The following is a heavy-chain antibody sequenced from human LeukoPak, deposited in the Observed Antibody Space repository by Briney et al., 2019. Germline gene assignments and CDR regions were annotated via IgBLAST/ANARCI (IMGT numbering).Heavy chain of an antibody. CDR1: GFTFSSYS. V-gene: IGHV3-21*01. Sequence: GGSLRLSCAASGFTFSSYSMNWVRQAPGNGLEWVSSISSSSSYIYYADSVKGRFTISRDNAKNSLYLQMNSLRAEDTAVYYCARVPAMTHYYDSSGSPIDYWGQGTLVTVSS. D-gene: IGHD3-22*01. CDR2: ISSSSSYI. CDR3: ARVPAMTHYYDSSGSPIDY. J-gene: IGHJ4*02.